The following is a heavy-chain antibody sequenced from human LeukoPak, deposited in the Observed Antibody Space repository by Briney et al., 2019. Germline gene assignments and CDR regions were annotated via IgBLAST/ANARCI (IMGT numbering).Heavy chain of an antibody. V-gene: IGHV4-59*01. D-gene: IGHD6-13*01. CDR1: GGSIRSYY. CDR3: ARASGSSSWYYFDY. CDR2: IYYSGST. Sequence: SETLSLTCTVSGGSIRSYYWSWIRQPPGKGLEWIGYIYYSGSTNYNPSLKSRVTISVDTSKNQFSLKLSSVTAADTAVYYCARASGSSSWYYFDYWGQGTLVTVSS. J-gene: IGHJ4*02.